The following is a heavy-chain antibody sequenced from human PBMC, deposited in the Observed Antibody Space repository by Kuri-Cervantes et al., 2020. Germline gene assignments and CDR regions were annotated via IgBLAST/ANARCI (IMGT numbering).Heavy chain of an antibody. D-gene: IGHD3-16*02. Sequence: SETLSLTCGVSGASFSGFYWSWIRQSPGKGLEWIGEIWPGGSTDYHPSPKSRVTISMDTSRNQVSLSLSSVTAADTAVYYCARRSVTMGSYRSRRGYFDYWGQGTLVTVSS. CDR1: GASFSGFY. CDR3: ARRSVTMGSYRSRRGYFDY. V-gene: IGHV4-34*01. J-gene: IGHJ4*02. CDR2: IWPGGST.